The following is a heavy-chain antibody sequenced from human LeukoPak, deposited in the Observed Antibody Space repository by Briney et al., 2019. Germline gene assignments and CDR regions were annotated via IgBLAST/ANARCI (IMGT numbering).Heavy chain of an antibody. CDR1: GFTFSSYH. CDR2: ISSNSDYI. CDR3: ATLRNSSPILDAFDI. V-gene: IGHV3-21*01. Sequence: GGSLRLSCAASGFTFSSYHINWVRQAPGKGLEWVSSISSNSDYIYYADSVKGRFTISRDNAKNSLYLQMNSLRAEDTAVYYCATLRNSSPILDAFDIWGQGTMVTVSS. J-gene: IGHJ3*02. D-gene: IGHD6-13*01.